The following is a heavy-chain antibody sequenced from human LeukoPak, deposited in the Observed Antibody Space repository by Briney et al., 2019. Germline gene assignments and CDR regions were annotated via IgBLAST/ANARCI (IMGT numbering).Heavy chain of an antibody. Sequence: SQTLSLTCTLATPSLSSGGYYWSWLRHHPWRGLEWIGYIYYSGRTYYNPTLKSRVTISVDTSKNQFSLKLSSVTAADTAVYYCARDRYSGSYYDYWGQGTLVTVSS. D-gene: IGHD1-26*01. CDR3: ARDRYSGSYYDY. CDR2: IYYSGRT. J-gene: IGHJ4*02. CDR1: TPSLSSGGYY. V-gene: IGHV4-31*03.